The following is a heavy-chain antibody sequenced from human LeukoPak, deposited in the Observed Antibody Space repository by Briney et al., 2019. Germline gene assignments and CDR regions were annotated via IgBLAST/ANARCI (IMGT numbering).Heavy chain of an antibody. CDR2: IYYSGST. D-gene: IGHD4-11*01. V-gene: IGHV4-39*01. CDR3: ASPTRDYSNYNFGY. CDR1: GGSISSSSYY. J-gene: IGHJ4*02. Sequence: PSETLSLTCTVSGGSISSSSYYWGWIRQPPGKGLEWIGSIYYSGSTYYNPSLKSRVTISVDTSKNQFSLKLSSVTAADTAVYYCASPTRDYSNYNFGYWGQGTLVTVSS.